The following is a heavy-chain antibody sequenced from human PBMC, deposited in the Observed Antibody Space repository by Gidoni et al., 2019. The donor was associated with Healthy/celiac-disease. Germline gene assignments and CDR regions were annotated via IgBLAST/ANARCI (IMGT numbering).Heavy chain of an antibody. D-gene: IGHD3-22*01. CDR1: GGSFSGYY. V-gene: IGHV4-34*01. CDR3: ARAYYYDSSGYYFDY. J-gene: IGHJ4*02. CDR2: INHSGRT. Sequence: QVQLQQWGAGLLEPSETLSLTCAVYGGSFSGYYWSRIRQPPGKGLEWIGEINHSGRTNYNPSLKSRVTISVDTSKNQFSLKLSYVTAADTAVYYCARAYYYDSSGYYFDYWGQGTLVTVSS.